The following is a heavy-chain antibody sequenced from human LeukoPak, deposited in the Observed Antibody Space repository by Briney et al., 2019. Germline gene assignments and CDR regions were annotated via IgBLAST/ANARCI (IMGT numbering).Heavy chain of an antibody. CDR2: IIPIFGTA. V-gene: IGHV1-69*05. Sequence: SVKVSCKASGGTFSSYAISWVRQAPGQGLEWMGGIIPIFGTANYAQKFQGRVTITTDESPSTAYMELSSLRSEDTAVYYCARADRSGAAYYDFWSGYPLDYWGQGTLVTVSS. D-gene: IGHD3-3*01. CDR1: GGTFSSYA. J-gene: IGHJ4*02. CDR3: ARADRSGAAYYDFWSGYPLDY.